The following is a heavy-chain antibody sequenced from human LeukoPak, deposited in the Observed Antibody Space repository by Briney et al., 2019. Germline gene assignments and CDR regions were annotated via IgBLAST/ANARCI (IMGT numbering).Heavy chain of an antibody. CDR2: INPYNGNT. Sequence: EASVKVSCKASGGTFSSYAISWVRQAPGQGLEWMGWINPYNGNTNYAQKLQGRVTMTTDTSTSTAYMELRSLRSDDTAVYYCARVAAVDYFDYWGQGTLVTVSS. J-gene: IGHJ4*02. CDR3: ARVAAVDYFDY. CDR1: GGTFSSYA. D-gene: IGHD6-13*01. V-gene: IGHV1-18*01.